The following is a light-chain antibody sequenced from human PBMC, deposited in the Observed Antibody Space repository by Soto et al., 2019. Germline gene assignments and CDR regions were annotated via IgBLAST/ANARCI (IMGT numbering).Light chain of an antibody. J-gene: IGKJ5*01. CDR2: GAS. CDR1: QSVSRN. Sequence: EILLTQSPAPLPVPPGERATLSCRASQSVSRNLAWYQQKPGQAPRLVIYGASSRATGIPVRFSVSGSGTEFTLTISSLKSEDFAVYYCQQYNNWPLTFGQGTRLEIK. V-gene: IGKV3-15*01. CDR3: QQYNNWPLT.